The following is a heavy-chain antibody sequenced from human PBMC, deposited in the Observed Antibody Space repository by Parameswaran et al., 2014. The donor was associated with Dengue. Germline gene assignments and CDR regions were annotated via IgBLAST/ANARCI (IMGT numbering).Heavy chain of an antibody. CDR2: IRSKGNNYAT. D-gene: IGHD1-26*01. J-gene: IGHJ4*02. V-gene: IGHV3-73*01. CDR1: GFSFSGSA. CDR3: SSLGPTHNYFDY. Sequence: QAGGSLRLSCAASGFSFSGSAMHWVRQASGKGLEWVGRIRSKGNNYATAYAASVNGRFTISRDDSKNTAYLQMNSLKTEDTAVYYCSSLGPTHNYFDYWGPGSPGHRLL.